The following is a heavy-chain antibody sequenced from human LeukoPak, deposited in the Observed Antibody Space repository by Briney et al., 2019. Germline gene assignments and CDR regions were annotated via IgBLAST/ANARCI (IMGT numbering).Heavy chain of an antibody. J-gene: IGHJ4*02. D-gene: IGHD5-12*01. CDR3: ARGSMYSGYDRLFDY. CDR1: GGSIIMNSYY. Sequence: PSETLSLTCTVSGGSIIMNSYYWSWVRQPPGKGLEWIGYIYYSGSTNYNPSLKSRVTISVDTSKNQFSLKLSSVTAADTAVYYCARGSMYSGYDRLFDYWGQGTLVTVSS. CDR2: IYYSGST. V-gene: IGHV4-61*01.